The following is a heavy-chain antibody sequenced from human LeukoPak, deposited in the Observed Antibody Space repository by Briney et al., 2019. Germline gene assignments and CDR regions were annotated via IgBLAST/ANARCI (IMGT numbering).Heavy chain of an antibody. CDR3: ATDTGGYYYFDY. CDR1: GGSFSGYY. Sequence: PSETLSLTCAVYGGSFSGYYWSWIRQPPGKGLEWVGSIYYSGSTYYNPSLKSRVTISVDTSKNQFSLKLSSVTAADTAVYYCATDTGGYYYFDYWGQGTLVTVSS. J-gene: IGHJ4*02. V-gene: IGHV4-34*01. D-gene: IGHD2-8*02. CDR2: IYYSGST.